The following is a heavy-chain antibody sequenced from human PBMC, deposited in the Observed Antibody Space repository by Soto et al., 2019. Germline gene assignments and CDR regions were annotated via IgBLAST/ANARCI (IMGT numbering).Heavy chain of an antibody. CDR1: GGSISSYY. Sequence: PSETLSLTCTVSGGSISSYYWRWIRQPPGKGLEWIGYIYYSGSTNYNPSLKSRVTMSVDTSKNQFSLKLSSVTAADTAVYYCARESGYYFDSSGYFYPWGQGTRVTVSS. CDR3: ARESGYYFDSSGYFYP. D-gene: IGHD3-22*01. J-gene: IGHJ5*02. V-gene: IGHV4-59*01. CDR2: IYYSGST.